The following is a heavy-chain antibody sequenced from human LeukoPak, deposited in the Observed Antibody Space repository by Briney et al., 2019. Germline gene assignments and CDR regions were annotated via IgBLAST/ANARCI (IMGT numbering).Heavy chain of an antibody. CDR2: IYYSGST. Sequence: PSETLSLTCTVSGGSISSSSYYWGWIRQPPGKGLEWIGSIYYSGSTYYNPSLKSRVTISVDTSKNQFSLKLSSVTAADTAVYYCARRGFRGRDYRGQGTLVTVSS. V-gene: IGHV4-39*07. CDR1: GGSISSSSYY. CDR3: ARRGFRGRDY. J-gene: IGHJ4*02. D-gene: IGHD3-10*01.